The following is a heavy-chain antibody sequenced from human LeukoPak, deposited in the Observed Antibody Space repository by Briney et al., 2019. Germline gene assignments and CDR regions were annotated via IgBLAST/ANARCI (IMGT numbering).Heavy chain of an antibody. CDR1: GFTFDDYA. CDR3: AKGASWGGYYFDY. V-gene: IGHV3-9*01. Sequence: GRSLRLSCAASGFTFDDYAMHWVRQAPGKGLEWVSGISWNSGSIGYADSVQGRFTISRDNAKNSLYLQMNSLRAEDTALYYCAKGASWGGYYFDYWGQGTLVTVSS. D-gene: IGHD2-2*01. J-gene: IGHJ4*02. CDR2: ISWNSGSI.